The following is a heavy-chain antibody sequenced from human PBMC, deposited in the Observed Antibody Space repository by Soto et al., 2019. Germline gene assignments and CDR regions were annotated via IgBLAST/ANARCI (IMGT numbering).Heavy chain of an antibody. D-gene: IGHD6-13*01. J-gene: IGHJ6*02. Sequence: SLRLSCAASGFTFSSYGMHWVRQAPGKGLEWVAVISYDGSNKYYADSVKGRFTISRDNSKNTLYLQMNSLRAEDTAVYYCAKDSIAAVIYYYYGMDVWGQGTTVTVSS. CDR3: AKDSIAAVIYYYYGMDV. CDR1: GFTFSSYG. V-gene: IGHV3-30*18. CDR2: ISYDGSNK.